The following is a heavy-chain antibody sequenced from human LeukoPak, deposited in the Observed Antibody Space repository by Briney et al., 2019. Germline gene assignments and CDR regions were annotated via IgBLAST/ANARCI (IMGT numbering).Heavy chain of an antibody. D-gene: IGHD2-2*01. CDR2: ISWDGGST. J-gene: IGHJ2*01. V-gene: IGHV3-43*01. Sequence: GGSLRLSCAASGFTFDDYTMHWVRQAPGKGLEWVSLISWDGGSTYYADSVKGRFIISRDNSKNSLYLQMNSLRTEDTALYYCAKDLVPAATENWYFDLWGRGTLVTVSS. CDR1: GFTFDDYT. CDR3: AKDLVPAATENWYFDL.